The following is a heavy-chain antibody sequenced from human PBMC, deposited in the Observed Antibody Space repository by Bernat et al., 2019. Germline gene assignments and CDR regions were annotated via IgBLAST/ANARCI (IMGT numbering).Heavy chain of an antibody. D-gene: IGHD4-17*01. CDR1: GYTFTSYT. CDR3: ARDRGRFYGDSYNWFDP. V-gene: IGHV1-18*01. CDR2: ISAYNGNT. J-gene: IGHJ5*02. Sequence: QVQLVQSGAEVKKPGASVKVSCKASGYTFTSYTISWVRQAPGRGLEWMGWISAYNGNTNYAQKLQGRVTMTTDTSTSTAYMELRSLRSDDTAVYYCARDRGRFYGDSYNWFDPWGQGTLVTVSS.